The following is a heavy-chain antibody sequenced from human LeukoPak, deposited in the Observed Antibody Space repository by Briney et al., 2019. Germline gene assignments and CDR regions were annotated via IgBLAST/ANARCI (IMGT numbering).Heavy chain of an antibody. CDR1: GGSISSHSYY. D-gene: IGHD2-15*01. V-gene: IGHV4-39*01. CDR3: ARGPPLNVVGSTYFDY. CDR2: IYCGGST. J-gene: IGHJ4*02. Sequence: PSETLSLTCTVSGGSISSHSYYWGWIRQPPGKGLEWIGSIYCGGSTFYNPSLKSRVSMSVDTSKNQFSLKLSSVTAADTAVYYCARGPPLNVVGSTYFDYWGQGTLVTVSS.